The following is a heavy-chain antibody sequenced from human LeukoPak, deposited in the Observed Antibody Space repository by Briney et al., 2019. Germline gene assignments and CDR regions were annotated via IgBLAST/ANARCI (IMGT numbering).Heavy chain of an antibody. D-gene: IGHD3-10*01. V-gene: IGHV1-69*05. CDR1: GGAFNNYA. J-gene: IGHJ6*03. CDR3: ARWVTMVRGVTYYYMDV. CDR2: IIPIFGTA. Sequence: ASVKVSCKASGGAFNNYAISWVRQAPGQGLEWMGGIIPIFGTANYAQNFQGRVTITTDESTSTAYMELSSLRSEDTAVYYCARWVTMVRGVTYYYMDVWGKGTSVTASS.